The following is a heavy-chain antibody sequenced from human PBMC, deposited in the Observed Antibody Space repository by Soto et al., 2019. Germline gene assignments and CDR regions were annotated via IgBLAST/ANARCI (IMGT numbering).Heavy chain of an antibody. D-gene: IGHD3-22*01. CDR2: ISYDGSNK. J-gene: IGHJ4*02. V-gene: IGHV3-30*18. CDR1: GFTFSSYG. Sequence: ESGGGVVQPGRSLRLSCAASGFTFSSYGMHWVRQAPGKGLEWVAVISYDGSNKYYADSVKGRFTISRDNSKNTLYLQMNSLRAEDTAVYYCAKDQDYYDSSGYYYFDYWGQGTLVTVSS. CDR3: AKDQDYYDSSGYYYFDY.